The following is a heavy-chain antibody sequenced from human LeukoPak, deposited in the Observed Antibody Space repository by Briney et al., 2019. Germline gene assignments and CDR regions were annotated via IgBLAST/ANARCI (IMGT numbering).Heavy chain of an antibody. CDR1: RYTFSNYD. CDR3: ARDWGSRWLPGY. Sequence: ASVKVSCKASRYTFSNYDINWVRQATGQGLEWMGWMSPNSGNTGYAQKFQGRVTMTRDTSTSTVYMELSSLRSEGTAVYYCARDWGSRWLPGYWGQGTLVTVSS. CDR2: MSPNSGNT. J-gene: IGHJ4*02. V-gene: IGHV1-8*01. D-gene: IGHD5-24*01.